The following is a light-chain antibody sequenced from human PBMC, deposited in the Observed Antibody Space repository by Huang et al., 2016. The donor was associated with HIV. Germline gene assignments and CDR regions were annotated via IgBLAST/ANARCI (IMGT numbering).Light chain of an antibody. J-gene: IGKJ4*01. CDR2: GAS. V-gene: IGKV3-20*01. Sequence: EIVLTQSPGTLSLSPGETATFSCRASQSLRDTYIAWYQQRPGQAPRLLIYGASSRATGIPDRFSGSGSGTDFTPTINRLEPQDFAVYFCLQYDRSPLTFGGGTKVEL. CDR3: LQYDRSPLT. CDR1: QSLRDTY.